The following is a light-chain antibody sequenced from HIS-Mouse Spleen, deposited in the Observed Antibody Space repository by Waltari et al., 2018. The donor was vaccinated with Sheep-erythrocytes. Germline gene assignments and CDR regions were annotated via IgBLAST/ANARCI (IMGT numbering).Light chain of an antibody. Sequence: SYELTQPPSVSVFPGQTARITCSGDAFPKNKYSYWYQQKSGQAPVLVIDEDSKRPSGIPERFSGSSSGTMATLTISGAQVEDEADYYCYSTDSSGNHSVFGGGTKLTVL. V-gene: IGLV3-10*01. CDR1: AFPKNKY. CDR3: YSTDSSGNHSV. J-gene: IGLJ2*01. CDR2: EDS.